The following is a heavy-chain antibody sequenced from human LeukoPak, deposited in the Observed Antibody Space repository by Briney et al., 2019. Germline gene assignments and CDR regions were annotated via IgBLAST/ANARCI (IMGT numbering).Heavy chain of an antibody. V-gene: IGHV4-59*01. CDR1: GGSISSYY. CDR3: ARDERVGSSFQGFDP. J-gene: IGHJ5*02. D-gene: IGHD6-13*01. CDR2: IYYSGST. Sequence: SETLSLTCTVSGGSISSYYWSWIRQPPGKGLEWIGYIYYSGSTNYNPSLKSRVTISVDTSKNQVSLKLSSVTAADTAVYYCARDERVGSSFQGFDPWGQGTLVTVSS.